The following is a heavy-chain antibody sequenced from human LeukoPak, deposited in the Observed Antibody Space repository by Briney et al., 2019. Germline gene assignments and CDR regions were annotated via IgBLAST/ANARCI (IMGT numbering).Heavy chain of an antibody. Sequence: PGGSLRLSCVASGFTFRNFVMHWVRQAPGKGLQWVAGILNDGSSTEYADSVKGRFTVSRDNSENTLYLQMNSLRAEDTAVYYCAKGRAIFGVVSPPFDYWGQGTLVTVSS. CDR1: GFTFRNFV. CDR3: AKGRAIFGVVSPPFDY. V-gene: IGHV3-33*06. CDR2: ILNDGSST. J-gene: IGHJ4*02. D-gene: IGHD3-3*01.